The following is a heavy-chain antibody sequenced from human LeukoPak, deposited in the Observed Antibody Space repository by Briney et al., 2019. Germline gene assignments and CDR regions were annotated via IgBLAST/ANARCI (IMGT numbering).Heavy chain of an antibody. V-gene: IGHV4-59*01. D-gene: IGHD3-22*01. CDR2: IYYSGST. CDR1: GGSISSYC. J-gene: IGHJ3*02. CDR3: AREANYYDSSGYYYAFDI. Sequence: SETLSLTCTVSGGSISSYCWSWIRQPPGKGLEWIGYIYYSGSTSYNPSLKSRVTISVDTSKNQFSLKLSSVTAADTAVYYCAREANYYDSSGYYYAFDIWGQGTMVTVSS.